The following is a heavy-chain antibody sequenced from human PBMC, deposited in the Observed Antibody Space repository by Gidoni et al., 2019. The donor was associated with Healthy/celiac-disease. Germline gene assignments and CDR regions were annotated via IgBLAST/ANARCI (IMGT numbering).Heavy chain of an antibody. D-gene: IGHD1-26*01. Sequence: QVQLQESGPGLVKPSQTLSLTRTVPGGSISSGDYYWRWILQHPGKGLEWIWYIYYNGSTYYNPSLKNRVAISIDTSKNQFTLKLNSVAAADTAVYYFARGELFFDVWGQGTLVTVSS. CDR1: GGSISSGDYY. CDR3: ARGELFFDV. CDR2: IYYNGST. V-gene: IGHV4-30-4*01. J-gene: IGHJ4*02.